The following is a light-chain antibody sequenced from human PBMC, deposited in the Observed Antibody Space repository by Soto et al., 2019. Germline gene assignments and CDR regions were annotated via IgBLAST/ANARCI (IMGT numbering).Light chain of an antibody. V-gene: IGKV3-15*01. J-gene: IGKJ2*01. Sequence: EIVMTQSPATLSVSPGERATLSCRASQRVSSNLDWYQQKPGQAPRLLIYGASTRATGIPARFSGSGSGTEFTLTISSLQSKDFAVYYCQQYNNWPPAYTFGQGTKLEI. CDR2: GAS. CDR1: QRVSSN. CDR3: QQYNNWPPAYT.